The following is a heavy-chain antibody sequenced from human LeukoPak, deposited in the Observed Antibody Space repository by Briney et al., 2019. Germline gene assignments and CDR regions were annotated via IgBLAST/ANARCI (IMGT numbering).Heavy chain of an antibody. V-gene: IGHV4-59*01. J-gene: IGHJ4*02. CDR3: ARERSSGWYDGYFDY. Sequence: SETLSLTCTVSGGSISSYYWSWIRQPPGKGLEWIGYIYYSGSTNYNPSLKSRVTISVDTSKNQFSLKLSSVTAADTAVYYCARERSSGWYDGYFDYWGQGTLVTVSS. D-gene: IGHD6-19*01. CDR1: GGSISSYY. CDR2: IYYSGST.